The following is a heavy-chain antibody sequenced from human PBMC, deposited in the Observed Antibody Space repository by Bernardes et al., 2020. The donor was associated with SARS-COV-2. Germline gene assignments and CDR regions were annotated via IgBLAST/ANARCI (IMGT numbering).Heavy chain of an antibody. J-gene: IGHJ4*02. CDR3: ARVRAAAGAGLDY. D-gene: IGHD6-13*01. Sequence: GGSLRLSCAASGFTFSSYAMHWVRQAPGKGLEWVAVISYDGSNKYYADSVKGRFTISRDNSKNTLYLQMNSLRAEDTAVYYCARVRAAAGAGLDYWGQGTLVTVSS. CDR1: GFTFSSYA. V-gene: IGHV3-30-3*01. CDR2: ISYDGSNK.